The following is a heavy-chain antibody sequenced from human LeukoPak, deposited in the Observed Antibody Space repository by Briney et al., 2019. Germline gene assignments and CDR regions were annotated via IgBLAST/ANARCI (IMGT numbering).Heavy chain of an antibody. D-gene: IGHD4-17*01. Sequence: PGGSLRLSCAASGFTFSSYGMHWVRQAPGKGLEWVAVIWYDGSNKYYADSVKGRFTISRDNSKNTLHLQMNSLRAEDTAVYYCARGVVDYGFDYWGQGTLVTVSS. CDR3: ARGVVDYGFDY. CDR1: GFTFSSYG. CDR2: IWYDGSNK. V-gene: IGHV3-33*01. J-gene: IGHJ4*02.